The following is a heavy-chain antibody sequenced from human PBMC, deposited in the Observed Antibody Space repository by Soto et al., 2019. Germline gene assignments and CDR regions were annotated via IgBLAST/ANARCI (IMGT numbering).Heavy chain of an antibody. CDR2: IDPSDSYT. J-gene: IGHJ4*02. D-gene: IGHD3-9*01. Sequence: GESLKISCKGSGYSFTSYWISWVRQMPGKGLEWMGRIDPSDSYTNYSPSFQGHVTISADKSISTAYLQWSSLKASDTAMYYCARRPLRYFDWGGGFDYWGQGTPVTVSS. V-gene: IGHV5-10-1*01. CDR3: ARRPLRYFDWGGGFDY. CDR1: GYSFTSYW.